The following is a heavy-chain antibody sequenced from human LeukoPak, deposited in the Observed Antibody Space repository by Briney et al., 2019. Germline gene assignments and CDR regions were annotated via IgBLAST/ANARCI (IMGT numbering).Heavy chain of an antibody. CDR2: ISSNGGST. J-gene: IGHJ5*02. CDR1: GFTFSSYA. Sequence: GGSLRLSCAASGFTFSSYAMHWVRQAPGKGLEYVSAISSNGGSTYYADSVKGRFTISRDNSKNTLYLQMSSLRAEDTAVYYCVKDAGDYEYWFDPWGQGTLVTVSS. CDR3: VKDAGDYEYWFDP. D-gene: IGHD4-17*01. V-gene: IGHV3-64D*06.